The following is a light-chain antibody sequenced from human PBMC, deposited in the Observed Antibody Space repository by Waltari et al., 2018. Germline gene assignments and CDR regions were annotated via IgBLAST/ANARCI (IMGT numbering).Light chain of an antibody. CDR2: AAS. CDR3: QNHERLPAT. J-gene: IGKJ1*01. Sequence: EIMLMQSPGTLSLSTGARVTLSSRASQSVSKYLAWYQQRPGQAPTLLIYAASTRATGIPDRFSGSGSGTDFSLNISRLEPEDFAVYYCQNHERLPATFGQGTKVEIK. CDR1: QSVSKY. V-gene: IGKV3-20*01.